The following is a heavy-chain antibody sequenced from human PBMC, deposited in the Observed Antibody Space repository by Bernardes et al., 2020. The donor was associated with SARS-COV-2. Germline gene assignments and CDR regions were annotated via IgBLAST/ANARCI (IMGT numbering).Heavy chain of an antibody. CDR1: GYTFTSYA. J-gene: IGHJ4*02. V-gene: IGHV1-18*04. CDR2: ISDYNGYT. Sequence: ASVKVSCKASGYTFTSYAITWVRQAPGQGLEWLGWISDYNGYTNYAQKLQDRVTMTTDTSTSTAYMELRSLRSDDTAVYYCARGSTGFPRGMCDYWGQGTLVTVSS. CDR3: ARGSTGFPRGMCDY.